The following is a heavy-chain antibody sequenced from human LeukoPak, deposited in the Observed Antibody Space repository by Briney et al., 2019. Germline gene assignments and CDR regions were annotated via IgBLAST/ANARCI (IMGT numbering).Heavy chain of an antibody. CDR3: ARRGGLDYRHSFDD. D-gene: IGHD4-11*01. V-gene: IGHV5-51*01. CDR2: IYPGDSDA. Sequence: PGESLKISCKGSGYIFTSYWIGWVRQMPGKGLEWMGIIYPGDSDARYSPSFQGQVTMSADKFSNTAYLQWSSLKASDTAMYYCARRGGLDYRHSFDDWGQGTLVTAS. J-gene: IGHJ4*02. CDR1: GYIFTSYW.